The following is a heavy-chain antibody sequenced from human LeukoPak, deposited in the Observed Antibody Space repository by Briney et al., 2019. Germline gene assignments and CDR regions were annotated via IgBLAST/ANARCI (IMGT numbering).Heavy chain of an antibody. J-gene: IGHJ4*02. V-gene: IGHV4-59*08. Sequence: SETLSLTCTVSGGSISSYYWSWIRQPPGKGLEWIGYIYYSGSTNYNASLKSRVTISVDTSKNQLSLKLSSVTAADTAVYYCARLAPSGHLDYWGQGTLVTVSS. CDR1: GGSISSYY. D-gene: IGHD3-3*01. CDR3: ARLAPSGHLDY. CDR2: IYYSGST.